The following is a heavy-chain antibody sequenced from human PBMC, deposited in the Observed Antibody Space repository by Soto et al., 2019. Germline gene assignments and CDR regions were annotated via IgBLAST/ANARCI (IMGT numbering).Heavy chain of an antibody. J-gene: IGHJ4*02. D-gene: IGHD1-7*01. Sequence: GASVKVSCKASGGTFSSYAISWVRQAPGQGLEWMGGIIPIFGTANYAQKFQGRVTITADESTSTAYMELSSLRSEDTAVYYCARVTGTGTTSPFFDYWGQGTLVTVSS. CDR1: GGTFSSYA. CDR3: ARVTGTGTTSPFFDY. V-gene: IGHV1-69*13. CDR2: IIPIFGTA.